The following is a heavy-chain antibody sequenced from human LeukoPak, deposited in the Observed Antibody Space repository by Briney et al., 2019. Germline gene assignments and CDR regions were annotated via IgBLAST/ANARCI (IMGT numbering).Heavy chain of an antibody. CDR2: ISASTGHT. CDR3: ARDGYYDILTGYQQHYDY. J-gene: IGHJ4*02. D-gene: IGHD3-9*01. CDR1: GYTFTNFG. Sequence: EASVKVSCKASGYTFTNFGITWVRQAPGQGLEWLGWISASTGHTNYAQKLQGRVTMTTDTSTSTAYMELRSLRSDDTAVYYCARDGYYDILTGYQQHYDYWGQGTLVTVSS. V-gene: IGHV1-18*01.